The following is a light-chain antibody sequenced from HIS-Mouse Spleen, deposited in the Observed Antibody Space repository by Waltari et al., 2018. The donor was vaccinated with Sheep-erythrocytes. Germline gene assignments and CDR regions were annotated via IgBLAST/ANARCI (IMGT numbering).Light chain of an antibody. Sequence: SYELTQPPSVSVSPGQTASITCSGDKLGDKYACWYQQKPGQSPVLVIYQDSKRPSGVPRRFSGANSGNTGTLTISGTQAMDEADYYCQAWDSSTAVFGGGTKLTVL. V-gene: IGLV3-1*01. CDR2: QDS. CDR3: QAWDSSTAV. J-gene: IGLJ2*01. CDR1: KLGDKY.